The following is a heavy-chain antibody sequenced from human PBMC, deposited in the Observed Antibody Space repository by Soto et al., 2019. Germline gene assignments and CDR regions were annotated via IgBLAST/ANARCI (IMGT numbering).Heavy chain of an antibody. Sequence: GGSLRLSCAASGFTVSTYRMNWVRQAPGKRLEWVSSISDSSSYIYYADSVKGRFTISRDNAKNSLYLQMNSLRAEDTAVYYCARYDSSGYYWPYYYYGMDVRGQGTTVTVSS. CDR1: GFTVSTYR. CDR2: ISDSSSYI. J-gene: IGHJ6*02. V-gene: IGHV3-21*01. D-gene: IGHD3-22*01. CDR3: ARYDSSGYYWPYYYYGMDV.